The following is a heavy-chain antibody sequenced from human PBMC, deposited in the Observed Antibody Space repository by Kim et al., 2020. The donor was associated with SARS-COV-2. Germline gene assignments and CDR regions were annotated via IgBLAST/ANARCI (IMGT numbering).Heavy chain of an antibody. CDR1: GFTFSSYA. Sequence: GGSLRLSCAASGFTFSSYAMHWVRQAPGKGLEWVAVISYDGSNKYYADSVKGRFTISRDNSKNTLYLQMNSLRAEDTAVYYCARDGYNWNYELVYGMDVWGQGTTVTVSS. V-gene: IGHV3-30*04. J-gene: IGHJ6*02. CDR2: ISYDGSNK. D-gene: IGHD1-7*01. CDR3: ARDGYNWNYELVYGMDV.